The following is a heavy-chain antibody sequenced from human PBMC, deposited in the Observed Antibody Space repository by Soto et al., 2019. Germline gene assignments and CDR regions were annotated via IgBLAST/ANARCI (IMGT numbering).Heavy chain of an antibody. J-gene: IGHJ6*02. V-gene: IGHV3-33*01. CDR2: IWFDGTTK. D-gene: IGHD3-16*01. CDR1: GFTFGTYA. CDR3: ARGPIRGSPGGRGVVHV. Sequence: QVQLVESGGGVVQPGESLKLSCAASGFTFGTYAMDWVRQAPGKGLEWVAVIWFDGTTKYYIDSVKGRFTVSRDNSKNTLFLQMNSLSAEDTAVYYCARGPIRGSPGGRGVVHVWGQGTTVTVSS.